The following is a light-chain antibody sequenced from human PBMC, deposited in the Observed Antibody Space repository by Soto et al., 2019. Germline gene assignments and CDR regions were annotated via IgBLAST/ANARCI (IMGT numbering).Light chain of an antibody. CDR1: QSVTSN. V-gene: IGKV3-15*01. Sequence: EIVMTQSPATLSVSPGERATLSCRASQSVTSNLAWYQQKPGRAPRLLIYGASTRATGIPARFSGSGSGTEFTLTISNLQSEDVATYYCQQTNSPYIFGQGTKVEI. J-gene: IGKJ2*01. CDR3: QQTNSPYI. CDR2: GAS.